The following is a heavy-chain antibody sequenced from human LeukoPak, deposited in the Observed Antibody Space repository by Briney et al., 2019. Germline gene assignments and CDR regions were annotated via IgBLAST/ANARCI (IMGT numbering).Heavy chain of an antibody. Sequence: GGSLRLSCAASGFTFSSTWMSWVRQAPGKGLEWVGRIKTKTDGGTIGYAAPVKGRFTISRDDSEDTLYLQLDSLRTEDTAVYYCTTDEYYYDSSGYSEYFQHWGQGTLVTVSS. CDR3: TTDEYYYDSSGYSEYFQH. J-gene: IGHJ1*01. V-gene: IGHV3-15*01. CDR2: IKTKTDGGTI. D-gene: IGHD3-22*01. CDR1: GFTFSSTW.